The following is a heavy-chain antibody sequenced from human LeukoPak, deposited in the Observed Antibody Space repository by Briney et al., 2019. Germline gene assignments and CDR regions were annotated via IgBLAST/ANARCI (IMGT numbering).Heavy chain of an antibody. D-gene: IGHD3-16*01. J-gene: IGHJ5*02. Sequence: SSETLSLTCTVSGGSISSGGYYWSWIRQHPGKGLEWIGYIYYSGSTYYNPSLKSRVTISVDTSKNQFSLKLSSVTAADTAVYYCARGGEFQAGDLNWFDPWGQGTLVTVSS. CDR3: ARGGEFQAGDLNWFDP. CDR1: GGSISSGGYY. CDR2: IYYSGST. V-gene: IGHV4-31*03.